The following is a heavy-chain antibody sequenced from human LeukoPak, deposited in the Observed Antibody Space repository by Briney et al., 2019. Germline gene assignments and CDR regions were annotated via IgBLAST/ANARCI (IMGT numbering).Heavy chain of an antibody. V-gene: IGHV4-30-4*01. J-gene: IGHJ4*02. CDR2: IYYSGST. CDR3: ARGSRGSSGYYCPGY. CDR1: GGSISSGNYY. D-gene: IGHD3-22*01. Sequence: PSQTLSLTCTVSGGSISSGNYYWSWIRQPPGKGLEWIGYIYYSGSTYYNPSLKSRITISVDTSKNQFSLRLSSVTAAGTAVYYCARGSRGSSGYYCPGYWGQGTLVTVSS.